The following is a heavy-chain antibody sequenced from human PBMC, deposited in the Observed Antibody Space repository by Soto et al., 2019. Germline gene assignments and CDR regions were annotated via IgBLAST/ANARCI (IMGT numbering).Heavy chain of an antibody. V-gene: IGHV1-2*02. CDR2: INPITGGT. J-gene: IGHJ4*02. CDR1: GYTFTSYY. D-gene: IGHD3-22*01. Sequence: ASVKVSCKASGYTFTSYYIHWVRQAPGQGLEWMGWINPITGGTNYAPKFQGRVTMTRDTSITTAYMELSRLRSDDTAVYYCARNYYDSSARDYLDYWGQGTPVNVPP. CDR3: ARNYYDSSARDYLDY.